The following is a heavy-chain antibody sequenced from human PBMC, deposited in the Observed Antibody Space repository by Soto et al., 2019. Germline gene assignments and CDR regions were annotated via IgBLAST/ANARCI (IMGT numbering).Heavy chain of an antibody. CDR3: ARCMGFDGSGDAFFAS. CDR2: VSSSSSYI. V-gene: IGHV3-21*01. J-gene: IGHJ4*02. Sequence: EVQLVESGGGLVKPGGSLRLSCAASGFTFSGHTINWVRQAPGKGLEWVSSVSSSSSYIYYADSVKGRFTVSRDNAEKSLYLQMNSLRAEDTAIYYCARCMGFDGSGDAFFASWGQGTLVTVSS. CDR1: GFTFSGHT. D-gene: IGHD3-10*01.